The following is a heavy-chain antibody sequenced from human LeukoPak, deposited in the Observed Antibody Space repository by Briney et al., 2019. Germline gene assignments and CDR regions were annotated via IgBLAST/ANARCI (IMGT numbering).Heavy chain of an antibody. D-gene: IGHD3-3*01. J-gene: IGHJ3*02. V-gene: IGHV3-23*01. Sequence: GGSLRLSCAASGFTFSSYAMSWVRQAPGKGLEWVSAISGSGGTTYNADSVKGRFTISRDNSKSTLYLQMNSLRAEDTALYYCAKSRSAYPRVDGFDMWGQGTMVTVSS. CDR2: ISGSGGTT. CDR1: GFTFSSYA. CDR3: AKSRSAYPRVDGFDM.